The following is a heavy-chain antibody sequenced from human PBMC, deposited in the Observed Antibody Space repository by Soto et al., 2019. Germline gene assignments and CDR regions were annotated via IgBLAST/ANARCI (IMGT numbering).Heavy chain of an antibody. CDR1: GGSMRDYF. CDR2: IHYSGTT. Sequence: SETLSLTCTVSGGSMRDYFWTWIRQPPGKGLEWIGYIHYSGTTSFFPSYNPSLRSRVTISEDTSKNQFSLKLLSVTTADTAVYFCAAGEASSRNLAPYYLDFWGQGTLVTVSS. V-gene: IGHV4-59*01. D-gene: IGHD6-13*01. CDR3: AAGEASSRNLAPYYLDF. J-gene: IGHJ4*02.